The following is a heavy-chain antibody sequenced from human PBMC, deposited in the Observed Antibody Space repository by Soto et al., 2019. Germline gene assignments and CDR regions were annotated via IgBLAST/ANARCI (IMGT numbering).Heavy chain of an antibody. CDR3: TSGNNWSLDY. CDR1: GFTFSKHW. D-gene: IGHD1-1*01. Sequence: EVQLVESGGGLVQPAGSLRLSCEASGFTFSKHWMHWVRQAPGKGLVWVSHIKTAGSFTRDAASVRGRFTNSRDNARNTLYLRMNSLRAEDTALYYCTSGNNWSLDYWCQGSLVTVSS. CDR2: IKTAGSFT. V-gene: IGHV3-74*01. J-gene: IGHJ4*02.